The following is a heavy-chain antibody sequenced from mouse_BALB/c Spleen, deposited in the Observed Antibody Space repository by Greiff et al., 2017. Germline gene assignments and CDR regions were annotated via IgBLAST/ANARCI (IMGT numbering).Heavy chain of an antibody. V-gene: IGHV5-4*02. CDR3: AREGDDGYPWFAY. Sequence: EVQRVESGGGLVKPGGSLKLSCAASGFTFSDYYMYWVRQTPEKRLEWVATISDGGSYTYYPDSVKGRFTISRDNAKNNLYLQMSSLKSEDTAMYYCAREGDDGYPWFAYWGQGTLVTVSA. CDR2: ISDGGSYT. CDR1: GFTFSDYY. D-gene: IGHD2-3*01. J-gene: IGHJ3*01.